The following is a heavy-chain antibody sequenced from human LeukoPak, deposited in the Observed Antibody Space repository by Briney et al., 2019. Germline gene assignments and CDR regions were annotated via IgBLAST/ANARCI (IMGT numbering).Heavy chain of an antibody. V-gene: IGHV1-18*01. CDR1: GYTFTDYD. Sequence: GASVKVSCKTSGYTFTDYDITWVRRAPGQGLEWMGRVSPYNHNTYYAQTLQGRVTMTADTSTSTAYMELSSLRSEDTAVYYCARGTTVTTFWAFDIWGQGTMVTVSS. D-gene: IGHD4-17*01. CDR2: VSPYNHNT. J-gene: IGHJ3*02. CDR3: ARGTTVTTFWAFDI.